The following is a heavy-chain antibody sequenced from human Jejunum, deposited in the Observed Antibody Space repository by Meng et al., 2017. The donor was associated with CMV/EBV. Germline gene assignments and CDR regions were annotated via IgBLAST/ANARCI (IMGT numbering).Heavy chain of an antibody. Sequence: RLVPFGVKGKKPGASLKVSWKASGYTFHNYGIHWVRQAPGQGLEWMGWISAYNGNTNYAQTLQGRVTMTTDTSTSTAYMELRSLRSDDTAVYYCARVEVGITSGDYWGQGTLVTVSS. CDR3: ARVEVGITSGDY. J-gene: IGHJ4*02. CDR1: GYTFHNYG. CDR2: ISAYNGNT. D-gene: IGHD1-26*01. V-gene: IGHV1-18*01.